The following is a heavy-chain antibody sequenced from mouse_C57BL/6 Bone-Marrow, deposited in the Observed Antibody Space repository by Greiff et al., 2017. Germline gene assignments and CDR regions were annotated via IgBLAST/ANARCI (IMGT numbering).Heavy chain of an antibody. CDR1: GYTFTSYW. V-gene: IGHV1-59*01. Sequence: VQLQQPGAELVRPGTSVKLSCKASGYTFTSYWMHWVKQRPGQGLEWIGVIDPSDSYTNYNQKFKGKATLTVDTSSSTAYMQLSSLTSEDSAVYYCARTPPSFYPYCDYWGQGTTLTVSS. D-gene: IGHD2-3*01. J-gene: IGHJ2*01. CDR2: IDPSDSYT. CDR3: ARTPPSFYPYCDY.